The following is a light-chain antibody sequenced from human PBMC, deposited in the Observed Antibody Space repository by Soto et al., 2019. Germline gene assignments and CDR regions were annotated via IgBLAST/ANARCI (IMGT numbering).Light chain of an antibody. V-gene: IGKV3-15*01. CDR3: QQYNSWPPGT. Sequence: EIVMTQSPATLSVSPGERATLSCRASQSVSSNLAWYQQKPGQAPRLLIYGASTRATGIPARFSGSGSGTEVTLTISSLQAEDFEVYYCQQYNSWPPGTFGQGTKVEIK. J-gene: IGKJ1*01. CDR2: GAS. CDR1: QSVSSN.